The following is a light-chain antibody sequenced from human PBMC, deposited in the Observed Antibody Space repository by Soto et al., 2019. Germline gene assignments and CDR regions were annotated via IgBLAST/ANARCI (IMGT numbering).Light chain of an antibody. Sequence: DIQMTQSPSTLSASIGDRVTITCRTSQSVDSWLAWYQQKPGKAPKLLIYKASSLQTGVPSRFSGSGSGPDFTLTISSLQPDDFATYYCQHYNDYSRMFGQGTKVEIK. V-gene: IGKV1-5*03. CDR3: QHYNDYSRM. J-gene: IGKJ1*01. CDR2: KAS. CDR1: QSVDSW.